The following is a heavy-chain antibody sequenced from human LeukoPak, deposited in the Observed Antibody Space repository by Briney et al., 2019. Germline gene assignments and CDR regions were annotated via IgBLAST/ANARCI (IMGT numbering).Heavy chain of an antibody. CDR3: AELGITMIGGV. CDR1: GFTFSNYA. Sequence: GGSLRLSCAASGFTFSNYAVSWVRQAPGKGLEWVSAISGSGGSTYYADSVKGRFTISRDNSKNTLYLQMNSLRAEDTAVYYCAELGITMIGGVWGKGTTVTISS. J-gene: IGHJ6*04. CDR2: ISGSGGST. D-gene: IGHD3-10*02. V-gene: IGHV3-23*01.